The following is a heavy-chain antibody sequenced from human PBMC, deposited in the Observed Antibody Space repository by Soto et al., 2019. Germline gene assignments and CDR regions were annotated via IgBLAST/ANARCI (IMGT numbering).Heavy chain of an antibody. CDR2: IHPDERTT. CDR1: GFPFSDSW. Sequence: GGSLRLSCTASGFPFSDSWMHWVRQAPGKGLVWVSRIHPDERTTSYADSVRGRFTISRDNAKNTLYLQMNSLRPEDTAVYYCTSLSIAVSGFAFDIWGQGTMVTVSS. V-gene: IGHV3-74*01. J-gene: IGHJ3*02. CDR3: TSLSIAVSGFAFDI. D-gene: IGHD6-19*01.